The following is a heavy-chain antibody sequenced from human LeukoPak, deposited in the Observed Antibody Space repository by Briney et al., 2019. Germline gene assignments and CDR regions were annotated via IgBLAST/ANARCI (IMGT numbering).Heavy chain of an antibody. J-gene: IGHJ4*02. V-gene: IGHV3-20*01. Sequence: AGGSLRLSCAASGFTFDDYGMSWVRQAPGKGLEWVSGINWNGGSTGYADSVKGRFTISRDNAKNSLYLQMNSLRAEDTALYHCARDFAYDSSGYYYPGSDYWGQGTLVTVSS. CDR1: GFTFDDYG. CDR3: ARDFAYDSSGYYYPGSDY. CDR2: INWNGGST. D-gene: IGHD3-22*01.